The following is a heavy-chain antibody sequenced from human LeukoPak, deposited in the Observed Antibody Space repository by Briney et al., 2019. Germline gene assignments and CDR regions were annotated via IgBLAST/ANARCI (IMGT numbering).Heavy chain of an antibody. CDR3: AKGGPSSGWYRFYFDY. J-gene: IGHJ4*02. CDR2: ISGSGGST. CDR1: GFTFSSYA. D-gene: IGHD6-19*01. Sequence: GGSPRLSCAASGFTFSSYAMSWVRQAPGKGLEWVSAISGSGGSTYYADSVKGRFTISRDNSKNTLYLQMNSLRAEDTAVYYCAKGGPSSGWYRFYFDYWGQGTLVTVSS. V-gene: IGHV3-23*01.